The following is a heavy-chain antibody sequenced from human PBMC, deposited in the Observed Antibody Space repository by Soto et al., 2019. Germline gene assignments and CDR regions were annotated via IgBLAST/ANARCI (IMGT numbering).Heavy chain of an antibody. Sequence: GESLKISCKGSGYSFTTYWITWVRQIPGKGLEWMGRIDPADSYINYSPSFRGHVTISADKSISTSYLKWTGLRASDTAIYYCATSGPSGTYSYYYYMDVWGQGTTVTVSS. D-gene: IGHD3-10*01. CDR1: GYSFTTYW. J-gene: IGHJ6*02. V-gene: IGHV5-10-1*01. CDR2: IDPADSYI. CDR3: ATSGPSGTYSYYYYMDV.